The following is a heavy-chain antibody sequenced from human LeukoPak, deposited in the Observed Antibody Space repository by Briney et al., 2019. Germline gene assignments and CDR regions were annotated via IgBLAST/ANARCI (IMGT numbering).Heavy chain of an antibody. CDR2: ISGSGRSI. V-gene: IGHV3-23*01. J-gene: IGHJ1*01. D-gene: IGHD4-23*01. CDR1: GFTLSSYA. CDR3: AKTTAVATPHLYFQN. Sequence: PGGSLRLSCAASGFTLSSYAMSWVRQAPRKGLGVVSSISGSGRSIYYADSVQGRFTISRDSSKTTLYLQMNSLRAEDTAVYYCAKTTAVATPHLYFQNWGQGSLVTVSS.